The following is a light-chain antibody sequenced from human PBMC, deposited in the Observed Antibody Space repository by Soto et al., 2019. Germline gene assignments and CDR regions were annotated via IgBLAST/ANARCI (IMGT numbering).Light chain of an antibody. CDR2: DVS. CDR1: QSIDNY. V-gene: IGKV3-11*01. CDR3: QQRSDWPLT. J-gene: IGKJ4*01. Sequence: EIVLTQSPATLSLSPGDRATLSCKANQSIDNYLAWYQQKPGQAPRLLIYDVSNRATGIPARFSGSGSGTDFTLTISSLEHEDFAFYYCQQRSDWPLTFGGGTKVEIK.